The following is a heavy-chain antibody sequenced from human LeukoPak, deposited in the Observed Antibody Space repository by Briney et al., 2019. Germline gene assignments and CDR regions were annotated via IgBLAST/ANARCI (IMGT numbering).Heavy chain of an antibody. D-gene: IGHD2-15*01. Sequence: PSETLSLTCTVSGGSICSYYWSWIRQPPGKGLEWIGYIYYSGSTNYNPSLKSRVTISVDTSKNQFSLRLSSVTAADTAVYYCARGGVVVVAATFFDYWGQGTLVTVSS. J-gene: IGHJ4*02. CDR1: GGSICSYY. CDR2: IYYSGST. CDR3: ARGGVVVVAATFFDY. V-gene: IGHV4-59*01.